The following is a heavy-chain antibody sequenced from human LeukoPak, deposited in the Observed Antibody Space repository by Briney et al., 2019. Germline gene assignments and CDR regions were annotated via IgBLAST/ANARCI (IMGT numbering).Heavy chain of an antibody. CDR1: GFTFSSYA. J-gene: IGHJ4*02. CDR2: ISGSGAGT. CDR3: AKMVREFYTISYYFDY. D-gene: IGHD2-8*01. V-gene: IGHV3-23*01. Sequence: AGGSLRLSCAVSGFTFSSYAMNWVRQAPGKGLEWVSGISGSGAGTYYADSVKGRFTISRDSSKNTLYLQMNSLRAEDTAVYYCAKMVREFYTISYYFDYWGQGTLVTVSS.